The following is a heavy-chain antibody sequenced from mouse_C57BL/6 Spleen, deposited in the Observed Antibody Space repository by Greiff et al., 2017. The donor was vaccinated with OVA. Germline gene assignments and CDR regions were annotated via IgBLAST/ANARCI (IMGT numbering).Heavy chain of an antibody. CDR1: GFTFSDYG. CDR3: ARRMSDYAMDY. Sequence: EVQLQESGGGLVKPGGSLKLSCAASGFTFSDYGMHWVRQAPEKGLEWVAYISSGSSTIYYADTVKGRFTLSRDNAKNTLFLQMTSLRSEDTAMYYCARRMSDYAMDYWGQGTSVTVSS. V-gene: IGHV5-17*01. J-gene: IGHJ4*01. CDR2: ISSGSSTI.